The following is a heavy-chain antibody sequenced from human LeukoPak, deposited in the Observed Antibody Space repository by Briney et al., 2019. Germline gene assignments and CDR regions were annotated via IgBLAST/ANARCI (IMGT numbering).Heavy chain of an antibody. J-gene: IGHJ4*02. D-gene: IGHD2-2*01. V-gene: IGHV3-23*01. CDR1: GFTFSSYA. CDR2: ISGSGGST. CDR3: VKGGQDCGPTTCYYD. Sequence: PGGSLRLSCAASGFTFSSYAMSWVRQAPGKGLEWVSAISGSGGSTYYADSVKGRFTISRDNSKNTGYLQMNSLRAGGTAVYYCVKGGQDCGPTTCYYDWGQGTLVTVSS.